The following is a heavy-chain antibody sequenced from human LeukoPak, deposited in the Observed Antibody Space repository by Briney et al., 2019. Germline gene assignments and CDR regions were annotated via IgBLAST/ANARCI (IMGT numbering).Heavy chain of an antibody. Sequence: GGSLRLSCAASGFSFSSYWMHWVRQAPGKGLVWVSRINSDGSSTSYADSVKGRFTISRDNAKNTLYLQMNSLRAEDTAVYYCTRPMSMATTGNYYYGMDVWGQGTTVTVSS. CDR2: INSDGSST. V-gene: IGHV3-74*01. D-gene: IGHD1-1*01. CDR1: GFSFSSYW. J-gene: IGHJ6*02. CDR3: TRPMSMATTGNYYYGMDV.